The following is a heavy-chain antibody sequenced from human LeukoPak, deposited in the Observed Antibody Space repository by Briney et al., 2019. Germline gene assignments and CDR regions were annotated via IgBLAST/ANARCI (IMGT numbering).Heavy chain of an antibody. J-gene: IGHJ4*02. CDR1: GFAFSNYD. D-gene: IGHD5-12*01. CDR3: AREVGGYSDY. Sequence: GGSLRLSCAASGFAFSNYDMNWVRQAPGRGLEWVSYITSSTIYYADSVKGRFTISRDNAKNSLHLQMNSLGAEDTAVYYCAREVGGYSDYWGQGTLVTVSS. CDR2: ITSSTI. V-gene: IGHV3-48*04.